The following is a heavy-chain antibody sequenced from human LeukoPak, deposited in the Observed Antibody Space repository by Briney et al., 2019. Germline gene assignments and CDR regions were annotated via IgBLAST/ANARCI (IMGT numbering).Heavy chain of an antibody. CDR3: ARDSKAFGNYYDSSGY. V-gene: IGHV3-48*01. Sequence: GGSLRLSCAASGFTFSSYSMNWVRQAPGKGLEWVSYISSSSSTIYYADSVKGRFTISRDNSKNTLYLQMNSLRAEDTAVYYCARDSKAFGNYYDSSGYWGQGTLVTVSS. J-gene: IGHJ4*02. D-gene: IGHD3-22*01. CDR1: GFTFSSYS. CDR2: ISSSSSTI.